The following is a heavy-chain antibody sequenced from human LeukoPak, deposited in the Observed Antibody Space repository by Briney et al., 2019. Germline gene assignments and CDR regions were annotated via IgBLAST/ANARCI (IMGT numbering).Heavy chain of an antibody. Sequence: SETLSLTCSVSGGSISSYSWTWIRQPPGKGLEWIGYFSDSGSTNYNPSLKSRVTISVDTSKNQFSLKLSSVTAADTAVYYCARRDIAARLNWFDPWGQGTLVTVSS. CDR3: ARRDIAARLNWFDP. CDR1: GGSISSYS. V-gene: IGHV4-59*08. CDR2: FSDSGST. D-gene: IGHD6-6*01. J-gene: IGHJ5*02.